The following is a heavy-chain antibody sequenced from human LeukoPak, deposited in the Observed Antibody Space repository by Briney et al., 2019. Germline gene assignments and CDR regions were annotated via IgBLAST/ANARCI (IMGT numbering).Heavy chain of an antibody. CDR2: INPKNGDS. V-gene: IGHV1-2*02. Sequence: GASVHVSCKASGYPFTTYYIHWVRPAPGQGLEWMGCINPKNGDSKYAQKFQGRVTMTRATSIATAYMEVSRLTSDDTAVYFCARAGYDYGDSSDFWGQGTLVTVSS. J-gene: IGHJ4*02. D-gene: IGHD4-17*01. CDR1: GYPFTTYY. CDR3: ARAGYDYGDSSDF.